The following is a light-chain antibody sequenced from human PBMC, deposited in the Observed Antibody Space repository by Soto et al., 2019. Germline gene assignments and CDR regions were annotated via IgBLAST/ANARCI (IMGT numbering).Light chain of an antibody. CDR3: QQYNNWPRT. CDR1: QSVSYK. CDR2: GPS. Sequence: IVMTQSPATLSLSPGERVTLSCRASQSVSYKLAWYQQKPCQAPRLLIYGPSTRATGIPARFSGSGSGTEFTLTISSLQSEDFALYYCQQYNNWPRTFGQGTKVDIK. V-gene: IGKV3-15*01. J-gene: IGKJ1*01.